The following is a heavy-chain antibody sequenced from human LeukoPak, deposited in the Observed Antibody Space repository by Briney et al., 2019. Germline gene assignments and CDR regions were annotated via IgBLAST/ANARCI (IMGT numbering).Heavy chain of an antibody. CDR3: ARNNYGGHDAFDI. J-gene: IGHJ3*02. CDR1: GYTCTSYD. CDR2: MNPNSGNT. V-gene: IGHV1-8*01. Sequence: ASVKVSCKASGYTCTSYDINWVRQATGQGLEWMGWMNPNSGNTGYAQKFQGRVTMTRDTSISTAYMELNSLTSEDTAVYYCARNNYGGHDAFDIWGQGTLVTVSS. D-gene: IGHD4-11*01.